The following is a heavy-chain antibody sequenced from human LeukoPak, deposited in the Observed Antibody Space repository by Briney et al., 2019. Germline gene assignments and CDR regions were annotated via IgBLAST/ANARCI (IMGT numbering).Heavy chain of an antibody. CDR2: IYSGGST. V-gene: IGHV3-66*01. J-gene: IGHJ3*02. CDR1: GFTVSSNY. CDR3: ARDGMTTVTLDAFDT. Sequence: GGSLRLSCAASGFTVSSNYMSWVRQAPGKGLEWVSVIYSGGSTYYADSVKGRFTISRDNSKNTLYLQMNSLRAEDTAVYYCARDGMTTVTLDAFDTWGQGTMVTVSS. D-gene: IGHD4-17*01.